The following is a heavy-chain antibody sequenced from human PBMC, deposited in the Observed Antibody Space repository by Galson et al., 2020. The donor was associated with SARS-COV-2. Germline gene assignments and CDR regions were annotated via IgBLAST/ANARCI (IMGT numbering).Heavy chain of an antibody. CDR1: GGTFSSSD. Sequence: SVKVSCKASGGTFSSSDVNWVRQAPGQGLEWLGGFIHVFHTATSAQKFQGRVTITADEPTTTAYMELTSLRSDDTAVYFCVRGEVQTLDYWGQGTLVTVSS. CDR3: VRGEVQTLDY. CDR2: FIHVFHTA. J-gene: IGHJ4*02. V-gene: IGHV1-69*13. D-gene: IGHD1-1*01.